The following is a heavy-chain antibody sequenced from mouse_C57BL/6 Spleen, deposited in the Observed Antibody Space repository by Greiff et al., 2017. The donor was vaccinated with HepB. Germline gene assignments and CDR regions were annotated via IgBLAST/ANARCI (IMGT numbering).Heavy chain of an antibody. V-gene: IGHV1-15*01. CDR3: TMRIAWFAY. CDR2: IDPETGGT. J-gene: IGHJ3*01. Sequence: VQLVESGAELVRPGASVTLSCKASGYTFTDYEMHWVKQTPVHGLEWIGAIDPETGGTAYNQKFKGKAILTADKSSSTAYMELRSLTSEDSAVYYCTMRIAWFAYWGQGTLVTVSA. CDR1: GYTFTDYE.